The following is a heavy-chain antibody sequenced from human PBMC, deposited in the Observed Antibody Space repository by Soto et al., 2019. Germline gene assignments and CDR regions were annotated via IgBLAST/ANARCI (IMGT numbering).Heavy chain of an antibody. CDR2: IKSKTDGGTT. Sequence: GGSLRLSCAASGFTFINAWMSWVRQAPGKGLEWVGRIKSKTDGGTTDYAAPVKGRFTISRDDSKNTLYLQMNSLKTEDTAVYYCTTFTWVYYYGMDVWGQGTTVTVSS. J-gene: IGHJ6*02. V-gene: IGHV3-15*01. CDR1: GFTFINAW. CDR3: TTFTWVYYYGMDV. D-gene: IGHD7-27*01.